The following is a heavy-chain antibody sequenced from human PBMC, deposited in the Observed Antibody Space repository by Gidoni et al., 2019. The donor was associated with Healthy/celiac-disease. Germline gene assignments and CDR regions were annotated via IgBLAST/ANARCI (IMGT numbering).Heavy chain of an antibody. J-gene: IGHJ5*02. CDR3: AKDSSSWPERQSWFDP. CDR1: GFPFSSYG. Sequence: QVQLVESRGGVVEPGRSLRLSCAAFGFPFSSYGMHWLRQAPGKGLAGVAVITYGGGNKCYADDVKGRFTISRENSKNTLYLQMNSLRAEDTAVYYCAKDSSSWPERQSWFDPWGQGTLVTVSS. CDR2: ITYGGGNK. D-gene: IGHD6-13*01. V-gene: IGHV3-30*18.